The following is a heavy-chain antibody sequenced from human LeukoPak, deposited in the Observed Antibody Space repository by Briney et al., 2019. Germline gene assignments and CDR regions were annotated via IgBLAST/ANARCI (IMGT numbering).Heavy chain of an antibody. V-gene: IGHV4-59*12. Sequence: SETLSLTCTVSGGSISSYYWSWIRQPPGKGLEWIGYIYYSGSTNYNPSLKSRVTMSVDTSENQVSLNLNSMTAADTAVYYCARGHGYQNFDYWGQGTLVTVSS. J-gene: IGHJ4*02. CDR3: ARGHGYQNFDY. D-gene: IGHD5-24*01. CDR1: GGSISSYY. CDR2: IYYSGST.